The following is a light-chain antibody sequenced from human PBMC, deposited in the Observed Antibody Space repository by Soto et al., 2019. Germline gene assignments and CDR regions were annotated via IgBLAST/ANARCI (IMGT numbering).Light chain of an antibody. J-gene: IGLJ1*01. CDR2: DNN. V-gene: IGLV1-51*01. Sequence: QSVLTQPPSVSAAPGQKVTISCSGSSSNIGNNYVPWYQQLPGTAPKLLIYDNNKRPSGIPDRFSGSKSGTSATLGITGLQTGDEADYYCGTWDSSLSDYVFGTGTKVTVL. CDR1: SSNIGNNY. CDR3: GTWDSSLSDYV.